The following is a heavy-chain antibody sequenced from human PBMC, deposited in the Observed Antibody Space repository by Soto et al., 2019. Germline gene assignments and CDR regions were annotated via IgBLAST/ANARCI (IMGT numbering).Heavy chain of an antibody. CDR2: ITGTSANT. Sequence: EVQLLESGGGLVQPGGSLRLSCAASRFTFSNFAMSWVRQAPGKGLEWVSSITGTSANTYYTDSVKGRFAISRDNSQNTIYLQMNSLSTEDTAVYYGAKGVYSCGLVAQDYRGQGTLGTVSS. J-gene: IGHJ4*02. CDR1: RFTFSNFA. V-gene: IGHV3-23*01. D-gene: IGHD2-15*01. CDR3: AKGVYSCGLVAQDY.